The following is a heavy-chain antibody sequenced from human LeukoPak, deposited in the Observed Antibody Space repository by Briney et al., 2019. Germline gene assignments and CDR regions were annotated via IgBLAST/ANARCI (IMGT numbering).Heavy chain of an antibody. D-gene: IGHD4-11*01. J-gene: IGHJ4*02. CDR1: GYTFSIYR. CDR3: AKDGPHDYSNLGIDY. CDR2: IRYDGSNK. Sequence: GGPLRLSCAASGYTFSIYRMHCVREARGKGLEWVTFIRYDGSNKYYADSVKGRFTISRDNSKNTLYLQMNSLRAEDTAVYYCAKDGPHDYSNLGIDYWGQGTLVTVSS. V-gene: IGHV3-30*02.